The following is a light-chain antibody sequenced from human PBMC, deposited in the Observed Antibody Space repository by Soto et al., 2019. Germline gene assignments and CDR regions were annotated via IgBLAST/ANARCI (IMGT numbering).Light chain of an antibody. CDR2: GAS. CDR1: QSISSH. CDR3: QHRINWPLT. V-gene: IGKV3-11*01. Sequence: EIVLTQSPATLSLSPGERATLSYRASQSISSHLAWYQQKPGQAPRLLIYGASNRATGIPARISGSGSGTDFSLTISSLEHEDFAVYYCQHRINWPLTFGGGTKVEIK. J-gene: IGKJ4*01.